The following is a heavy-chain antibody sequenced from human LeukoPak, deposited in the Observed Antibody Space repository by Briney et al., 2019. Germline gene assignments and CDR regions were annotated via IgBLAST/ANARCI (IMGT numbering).Heavy chain of an antibody. CDR2: NNTNTGNP. Sequence: GASVKVSCKASGYTFTSYAMNWVRQAPGQGLEWMGWNNTNTGNPTYAQGFTGRFVFSLDTSVSTAYLQISSLKAEDTAVYYCARRGALADHYYDSSPGGSDAFDIWGQGTMVTVSS. J-gene: IGHJ3*02. CDR1: GYTFTSYA. V-gene: IGHV7-4-1*02. CDR3: ARRGALADHYYDSSPGGSDAFDI. D-gene: IGHD3-22*01.